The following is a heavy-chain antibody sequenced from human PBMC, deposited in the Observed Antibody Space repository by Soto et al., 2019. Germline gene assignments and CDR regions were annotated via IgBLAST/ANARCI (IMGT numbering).Heavy chain of an antibody. Sequence: PGGSLRLSCAASGFTFSSYWMHWVRQAPGKGLVWVSRINSDGSSTSYADSVKGRFTISRDNAKNTLYLQMNSLRAEDTAVYYCATEAATGKLYYYYGMDVWGQGTTVTAP. CDR1: GFTFSSYW. V-gene: IGHV3-74*01. J-gene: IGHJ6*02. CDR3: ATEAATGKLYYYYGMDV. CDR2: INSDGSST. D-gene: IGHD1-1*01.